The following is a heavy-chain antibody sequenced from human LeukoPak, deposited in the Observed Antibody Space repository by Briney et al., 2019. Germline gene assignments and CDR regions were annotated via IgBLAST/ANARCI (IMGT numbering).Heavy chain of an antibody. V-gene: IGHV3-23*01. CDR1: GFTLTTCD. CDR3: AKFRARGAFDI. J-gene: IGHJ3*02. Sequence: GGSLRLSCAASGFTLTTCDMTWVRQAPGKGLEWVSSISGSGDVTYYADSVKGRFTISRDNSKNTLYLHMNSLRAEDTAVYFCAKFRARGAFDIWGQGTMVTVSS. CDR2: ISGSGDVT.